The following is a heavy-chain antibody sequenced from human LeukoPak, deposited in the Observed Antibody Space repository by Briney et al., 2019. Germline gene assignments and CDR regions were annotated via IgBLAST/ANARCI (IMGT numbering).Heavy chain of an antibody. V-gene: IGHV4-59*01. CDR3: ARDGDYYDSSGYYPYAFDI. D-gene: IGHD3-22*01. CDR2: IYYSGST. CDR1: GGSISSYY. J-gene: IGHJ3*02. Sequence: SETLSLTCTVSGGSISSYYWSWIRQPPGKGLEWIGYIYYSGSTNYNPSLKSRVTISVDTSKNQFSLKLSSVTAADTAVYYCARDGDYYDSSGYYPYAFDIWGQGTMVTVSS.